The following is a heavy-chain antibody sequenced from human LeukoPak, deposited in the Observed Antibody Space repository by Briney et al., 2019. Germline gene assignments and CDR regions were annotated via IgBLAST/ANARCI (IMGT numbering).Heavy chain of an antibody. D-gene: IGHD2-2*01. CDR1: GYSFTSYW. J-gene: IGHJ4*02. CDR2: IYPGDSDT. Sequence: GESLQISCKGSGYSFTSYWIGGVRQMPGKGLEWMGIIYPGDSDTRYNTSFKGQVTISADKSISTAYLQWSRLKASDTAMYYCARRYCSSTSCGYYDYWGQGTLVTVSS. CDR3: ARRYCSSTSCGYYDY. V-gene: IGHV5-51*01.